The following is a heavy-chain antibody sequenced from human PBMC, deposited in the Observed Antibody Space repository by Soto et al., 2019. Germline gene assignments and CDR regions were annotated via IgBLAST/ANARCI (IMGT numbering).Heavy chain of an antibody. CDR2: IYYSGST. CDR3: ARDLGGATRPYYYYGMDV. D-gene: IGHD1-26*01. V-gene: IGHV4-59*01. J-gene: IGHJ6*02. Sequence: PSETLSLTCTVSCGSISSYYWSWIRQPPGKGLEWIGYIYYSGSTNYNPSLKSRVTISVDTSKNQFSLKLSSVTAADTAVYYCARDLGGATRPYYYYGMDVWGQGTTVTVSS. CDR1: CGSISSYY.